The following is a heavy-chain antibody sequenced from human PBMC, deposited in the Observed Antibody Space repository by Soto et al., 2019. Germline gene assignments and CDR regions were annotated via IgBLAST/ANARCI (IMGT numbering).Heavy chain of an antibody. CDR3: AGTYYYDRSGYYFFDY. D-gene: IGHD3-22*01. CDR2: IIPIFGTA. V-gene: IGHV1-69*13. J-gene: IGHJ4*02. Sequence: SVKVSCKASGGTFSSYAISWVRQAPGQGLEWMGGIIPIFGTANYAQKFQGRVTITADESTSTAYMELSSLRSEDTAVYYCAGTYYYDRSGYYFFDYWGQGTLVTVS. CDR1: GGTFSSYA.